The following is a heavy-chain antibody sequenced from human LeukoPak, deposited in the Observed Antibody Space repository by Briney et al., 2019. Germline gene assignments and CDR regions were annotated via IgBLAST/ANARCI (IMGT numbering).Heavy chain of an antibody. J-gene: IGHJ4*02. CDR2: ISGSGGST. Sequence: PGGSLRLSCAASGFTFSSYAMSWVRQAPGKGLEWVSAISGSGGSTYYADSVKGRFTISRDNSKNTLYLQMNSLRAEDTAVYYCARDLGGSGSYYNDDFDYWGQGTLVTVSS. CDR3: ARDLGGSGSYYNDDFDY. CDR1: GFTFSSYA. V-gene: IGHV3-23*01. D-gene: IGHD3-10*01.